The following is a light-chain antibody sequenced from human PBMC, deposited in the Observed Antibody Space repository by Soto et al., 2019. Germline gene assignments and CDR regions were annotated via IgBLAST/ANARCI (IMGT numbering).Light chain of an antibody. J-gene: IGLJ2*01. CDR1: SNDIGSYHY. CDR3: CSYTTGSSLGV. Sequence: QSVLTQPASVSGSPGQSITISCTGTSNDIGSYHYVSWYQQHPGKAPKLMIYDVSNRPLGVSARFSGSKSGNTASLTISGLQAGDEADYYCCSYTTGSSLGVFGGGTKLTVL. V-gene: IGLV2-14*03. CDR2: DVS.